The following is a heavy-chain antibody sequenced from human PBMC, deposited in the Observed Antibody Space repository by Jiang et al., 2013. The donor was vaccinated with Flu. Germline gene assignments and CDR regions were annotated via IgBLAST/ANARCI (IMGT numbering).Heavy chain of an antibody. J-gene: IGHJ5*02. CDR1: GGSISSDY. CDR3: ARHGLGGNWFDP. CDR2: ISYSGST. D-gene: IGHD3-16*01. Sequence: GLVKPSETLSLTCTVSGGSISSDYWSWIRQPPGKGLEWIGYISYSGSTNYNPSLKSRVTISVDTSKNQFSLKLSSVTAADTAVYYCARHGLGGNWFDPWGQGTLVTVSS. V-gene: IGHV4-59*08.